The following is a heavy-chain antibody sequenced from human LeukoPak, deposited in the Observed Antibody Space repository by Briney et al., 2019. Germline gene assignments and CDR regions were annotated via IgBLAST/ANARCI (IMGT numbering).Heavy chain of an antibody. V-gene: IGHV3-23*01. J-gene: IGHJ4*02. CDR1: GFTFSSYA. D-gene: IGHD5-18*01. Sequence: GGSLRLSCAASGFTFSSYAMSWVRQAPGKGLEWVSTISGSGSNTYYADSVKGRFTISRDNSKNTLYLQLNSLRAEDTAVYYCARSRGYSYGYSYFDSWGQGTLVTVSS. CDR3: ARSRGYSYGYSYFDS. CDR2: ISGSGSNT.